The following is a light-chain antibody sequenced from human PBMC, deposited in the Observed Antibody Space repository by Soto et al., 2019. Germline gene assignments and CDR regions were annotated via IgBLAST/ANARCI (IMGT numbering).Light chain of an antibody. CDR1: QSVSSY. J-gene: IGKJ5*01. CDR3: QQRSNWLAIT. V-gene: IGKV3-11*01. CDR2: DAS. Sequence: EIVLTQSPATLSLSPGERATLSCRASQSVSSYLAWYQQKPGQAPRLLIYDASNRATGIPARFSGSGSGTDFTLTIRSLETEDFAVYYYQQRSNWLAITFGQGTLLEIK.